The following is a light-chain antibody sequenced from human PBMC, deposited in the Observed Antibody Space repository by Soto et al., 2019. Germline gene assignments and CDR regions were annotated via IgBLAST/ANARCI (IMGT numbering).Light chain of an antibody. CDR2: GAS. J-gene: IGKJ1*01. CDR3: QQYGSSPGT. V-gene: IGKV3-20*01. CDR1: QSVSSSH. Sequence: EFVLTQSPGTLSLSPGERATLSCMASQSVSSSHLAWYQQIPSQAPRLLIYGASSRATGIPDRFSGSGSGTDFTLIISRLEPEDFAVYYCQQYGSSPGTFGQGTKVDIK.